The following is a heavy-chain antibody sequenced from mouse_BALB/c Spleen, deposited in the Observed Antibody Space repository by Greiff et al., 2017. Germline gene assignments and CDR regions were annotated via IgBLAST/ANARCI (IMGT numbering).Heavy chain of an antibody. Sequence: VQLQQPGAELVMPGASVKMSCKASGYTFTDYWMHWVKQRPGQGLEWIGAIDTSDSYTSYNQKFKGKATLTVDESSSTAYMQLSSLTSEDSAVYYCARRGYDWYFDVWGAGTTVTVSS. V-gene: IGHV1-69*01. D-gene: IGHD2-2*01. CDR3: ARRGYDWYFDV. CDR1: GYTFTDYW. CDR2: IDTSDSYT. J-gene: IGHJ1*01.